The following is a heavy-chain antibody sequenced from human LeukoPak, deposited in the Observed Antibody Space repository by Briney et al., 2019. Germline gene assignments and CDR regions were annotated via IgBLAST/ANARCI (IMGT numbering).Heavy chain of an antibody. J-gene: IGHJ4*02. Sequence: GGSLRLSCAASGFTFSGHNMNWVRQAPGKGLEWVSTISGSGDTYYADSVKGRFTISRDDSKSTLSLQMNSLRAEDTALYYCAKKYYYGSGTYIFYFDYWGQGTPVTVSS. V-gene: IGHV3-23*01. D-gene: IGHD3-10*01. CDR1: GFTFSGHN. CDR2: ISGSGDT. CDR3: AKKYYYGSGTYIFYFDY.